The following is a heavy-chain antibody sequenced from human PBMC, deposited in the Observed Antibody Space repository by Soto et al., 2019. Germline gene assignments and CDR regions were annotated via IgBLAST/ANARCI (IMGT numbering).Heavy chain of an antibody. D-gene: IGHD2-2*01. J-gene: IGHJ4*02. CDR1: GGTFSSYA. V-gene: IGHV1-69*06. CDR2: IIPIFGKA. Sequence: SVKVSCKASGGTFSSYAISWVRQAPGQGLEWMGGIIPIFGKANYAQKFQGRVTITGDTSASTAYMELSSLRSEDTAVYYCANDIIVIPGAKGLDYWGQGDLVTVS. CDR3: ANDIIVIPGAKGLDY.